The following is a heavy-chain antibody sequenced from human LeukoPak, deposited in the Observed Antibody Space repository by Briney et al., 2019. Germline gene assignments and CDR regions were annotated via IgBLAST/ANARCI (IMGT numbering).Heavy chain of an antibody. D-gene: IGHD5-24*01. Sequence: QPGGSLRLSCAASGFTFSSYGMHWVRQAPGKGLEWVAFIRYDGSNKYYADSVKGRFTISRDNSKNTLYLQMNSLRAEDTAVYYCAKAGVDGYNSLYYFDYWGQGTLVTVSS. J-gene: IGHJ4*02. CDR3: AKAGVDGYNSLYYFDY. CDR1: GFTFSSYG. V-gene: IGHV3-30*02. CDR2: IRYDGSNK.